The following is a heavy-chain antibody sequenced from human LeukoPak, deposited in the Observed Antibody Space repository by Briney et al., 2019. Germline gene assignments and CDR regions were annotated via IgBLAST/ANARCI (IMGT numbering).Heavy chain of an antibody. CDR2: INSDGSWT. CDR3: VSFYETY. V-gene: IGHV3-74*01. J-gene: IGHJ4*02. Sequence: GGSLRLSCAASGNYWMHWVRQAPGKGLVWVPHINSDGSWTGYADSVKGRFTISKDNAKNTVYLQMNNLRAEDTAVYYCVSFYETYWGRGTLVTVSS. CDR1: GNYW. D-gene: IGHD2-2*01.